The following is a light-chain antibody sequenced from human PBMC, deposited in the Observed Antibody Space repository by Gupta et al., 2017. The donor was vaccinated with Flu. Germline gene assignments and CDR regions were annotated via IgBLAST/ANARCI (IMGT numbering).Light chain of an antibody. V-gene: IGLV1-47*01. J-gene: IGLJ3*02. CDR2: RNN. CDR1: NTNIGNNY. Sequence: SNTNIGNNYVNWYQQLPGTAPKLLIDRNNQRPSGLPHRSSGSKSGTSSSLAIGGLRSEDEAYYYCAAWDDVLSGQVFGGGTRLTVL. CDR3: AAWDDVLSGQV.